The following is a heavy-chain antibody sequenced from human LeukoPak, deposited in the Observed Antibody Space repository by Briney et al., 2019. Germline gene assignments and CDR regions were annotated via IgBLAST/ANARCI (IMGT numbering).Heavy chain of an antibody. V-gene: IGHV3-23*01. CDR3: AKVLKSYWVQDLDY. Sequence: GGSLRLSCAASGFTFSYYAMTWVRQAPGKGLEGVSTLTGSGDTTDYADSVKGRFTISRDNSKNTLFLQMDNLRADDTAVYYCAKVLKSYWVQDLDYWGQGTLVMVSS. J-gene: IGHJ4*02. D-gene: IGHD3-10*01. CDR2: LTGSGDTT. CDR1: GFTFSYYA.